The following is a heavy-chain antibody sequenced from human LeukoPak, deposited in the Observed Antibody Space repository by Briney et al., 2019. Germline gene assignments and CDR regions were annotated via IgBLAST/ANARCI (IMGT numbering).Heavy chain of an antibody. D-gene: IGHD3-16*02. Sequence: GGSLRLSCAASGFTFNNYDMSWVRQAPGKGLEWVSSISGSGGSTYYADSVRGRFTISRDNAKNTLYLQMNSLTVEDTAVYYCTIAGSYRFDYWGQGTLVTVSP. CDR3: TIAGSYRFDY. V-gene: IGHV3-23*01. J-gene: IGHJ4*02. CDR1: GFTFNNYD. CDR2: ISGSGGST.